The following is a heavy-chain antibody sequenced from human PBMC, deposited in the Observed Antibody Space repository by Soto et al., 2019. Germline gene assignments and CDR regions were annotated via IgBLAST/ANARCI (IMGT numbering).Heavy chain of an antibody. V-gene: IGHV3-30-3*01. D-gene: IGHD1-26*01. CDR3: ARDGYSGRSDGFEI. CDR1: GFTFGAYT. Sequence: QEQLVESGGGVVQPGRSLRLSCAGSGFTFGAYTMHWVRQPPGKGLEWVAVISYDGNSERYTDPVKGRFTVSRDNSKSTVILQMNSLKFEDTAVYYCARDGYSGRSDGFEIWGQGTMVTVSS. J-gene: IGHJ3*02. CDR2: ISYDGNSE.